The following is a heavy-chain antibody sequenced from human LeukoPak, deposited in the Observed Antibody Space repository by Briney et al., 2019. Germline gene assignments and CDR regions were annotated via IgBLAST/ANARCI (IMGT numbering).Heavy chain of an antibody. CDR3: ARGRRLTWDDDPLYDY. D-gene: IGHD1-1*01. Sequence: ASVKVSCRASGYTFTDYFMHWVRQAPGQGLEWMGWINLNSGGTHYAQNLQGRVTVTRDTSISTVYRELSRLRSDDTAVYYCARGRRLTWDDDPLYDYWGQGTLVTVSS. V-gene: IGHV1-2*02. CDR2: INLNSGGT. CDR1: GYTFTDYF. J-gene: IGHJ4*02.